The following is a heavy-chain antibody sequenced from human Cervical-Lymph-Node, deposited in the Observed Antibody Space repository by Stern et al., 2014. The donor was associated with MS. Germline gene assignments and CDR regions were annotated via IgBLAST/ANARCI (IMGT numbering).Heavy chain of an antibody. CDR3: ATDYAYSRSSPYYFDY. J-gene: IGHJ4*02. CDR1: GGTFSSYA. V-gene: IGHV1-69*09. D-gene: IGHD6-6*01. CDR2: IIPILGIP. Sequence: QMQLVQSGPEVKKPGSSVKVSCKASGGTFSSYAITWVRQAPGQGLEWMGRIIPILGIPSYAQKFQGRVSITAVKSTTTAYMELSSLRSEDTAVYYCATDYAYSRSSPYYFDYWGQGTLVTVSS.